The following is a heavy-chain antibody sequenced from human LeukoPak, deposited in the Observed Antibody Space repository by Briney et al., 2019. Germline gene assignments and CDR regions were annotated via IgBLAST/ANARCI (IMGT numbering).Heavy chain of an antibody. V-gene: IGHV1-2*02. CDR3: ARANDIVVANWFDP. D-gene: IGHD2-15*01. Sequence: ASVKVSCKASGYTFTGYYMRWVRQAPGQGLEWMGWINPNSGGTNYAQKFQGRVTMTRDTSISTAYMELSRLRSDDTAVYYCARANDIVVANWFDPWGQGTLVTVSS. CDR2: INPNSGGT. J-gene: IGHJ5*02. CDR1: GYTFTGYY.